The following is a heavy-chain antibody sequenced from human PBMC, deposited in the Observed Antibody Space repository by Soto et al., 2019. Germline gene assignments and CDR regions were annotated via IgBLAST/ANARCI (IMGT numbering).Heavy chain of an antibody. CDR3: ARDYYGGYSYYYGMDV. CDR2: INPNSGGT. V-gene: IGHV1-2*02. J-gene: IGHJ6*02. D-gene: IGHD3-10*01. CDR1: GYTFTGYY. Sequence: ASVKVSCKASGYTFTGYYMHWVRQAPGQGLEWMGWINPNSGGTNYAQKFQGRVTMTRDTSISTAYMELSRLRSDDTAVYYCARDYYGGYSYYYGMDVWGQGTTVTVSS.